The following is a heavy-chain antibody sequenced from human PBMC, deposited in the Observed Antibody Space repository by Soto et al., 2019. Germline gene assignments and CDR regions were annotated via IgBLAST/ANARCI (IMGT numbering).Heavy chain of an antibody. J-gene: IGHJ4*02. CDR1: GYTFTGYY. CDR3: ARIRSSGSYYCY. V-gene: IGHV1-2*02. D-gene: IGHD3-10*01. Sequence: ASVKVSCKASGYTFTGYYMHWVRQAPGQGLEWMGWINPDSGGTVYAQKFQGRVTMTRDTSITTAYVELNTLRPDDTAVYYCARIRSSGSYYCYWGQGTLVTVSS. CDR2: INPDSGGT.